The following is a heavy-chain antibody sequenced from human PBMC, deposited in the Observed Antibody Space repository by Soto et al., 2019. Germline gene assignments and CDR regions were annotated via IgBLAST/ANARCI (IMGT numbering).Heavy chain of an antibody. Sequence: SVKVSCKASGGTFSSYAISWVRQAPGQGLEWMGGIIPIFGTANYAQKFQGRVTITGDESTSTAYMELSSLRSDDTAVYYCARGVGSGTYYNQYNWFDPWGQGTLVTVSS. D-gene: IGHD3-10*01. V-gene: IGHV1-69*13. CDR3: ARGVGSGTYYNQYNWFDP. CDR2: IIPIFGTA. CDR1: GGTFSSYA. J-gene: IGHJ5*02.